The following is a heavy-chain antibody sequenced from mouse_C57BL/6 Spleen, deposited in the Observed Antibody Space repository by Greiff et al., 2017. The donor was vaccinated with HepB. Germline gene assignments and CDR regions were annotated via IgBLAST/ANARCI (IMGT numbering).Heavy chain of an antibody. V-gene: IGHV1-26*01. J-gene: IGHJ2*01. CDR1: GYTFTDYY. Sequence: EVQLQQSGPELVKPGASVKISCKASGYTFTDYYMNWVKQSHGKSLEWIGDINPNNGGTSYNQKFKGKATLTVDKSSSTTYMELRSLTSEDSAVYDCARGVFDYWGQGTTLTVSS. CDR3: ARGVFDY. CDR2: INPNNGGT.